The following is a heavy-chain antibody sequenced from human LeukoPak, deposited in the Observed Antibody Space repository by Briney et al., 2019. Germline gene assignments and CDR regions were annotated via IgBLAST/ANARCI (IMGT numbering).Heavy chain of an antibody. CDR2: IIPILGIA. V-gene: IGHV1-69*04. D-gene: IGHD2-2*02. J-gene: IGHJ6*02. CDR3: ARAPDIVVVPAAIRRSYYYYYGMDV. Sequence: GASVKVSCKAPGGTFSSYAIIWVRQAPGQGLEWMGRIIPILGIANYAQKFQGRVTITADKSTSTAYMELSSLRSEDTAVYYCARAPDIVVVPAAIRRSYYYYYGMDVWGQGTTVTVSS. CDR1: GGTFSSYA.